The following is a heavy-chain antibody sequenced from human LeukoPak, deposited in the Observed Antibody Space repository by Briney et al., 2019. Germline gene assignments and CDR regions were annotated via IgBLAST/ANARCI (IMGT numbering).Heavy chain of an antibody. CDR1: GFTFSSYA. D-gene: IGHD5-12*01. CDR2: ISGSGGST. J-gene: IGHJ4*02. V-gene: IGHV3-23*01. Sequence: GGSLRLSCAASGFTFSSYAMSWVRQAPGKGLEWVSAISGSGGSTNYADSVKGRFTISGDNSKNTLYLQMNSLRAEDTGLYYCAKDDSGYPARTIEYWGQGTLVTVSS. CDR3: AKDDSGYPARTIEY.